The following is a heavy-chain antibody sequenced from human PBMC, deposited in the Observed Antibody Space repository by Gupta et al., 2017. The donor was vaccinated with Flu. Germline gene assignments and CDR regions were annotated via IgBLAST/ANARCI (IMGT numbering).Heavy chain of an antibody. CDR2: IRSKAYSATT. D-gene: IGHD1-7*01. V-gene: IGHV3-49*03. Sequence: EVQLVESGGGLVQPGRSLRLSCRGFGFTFSDSALSWLRQIHGKGLEWVAFIRSKAYSATTEYAASVKGRLTVSRDDSKNITYLQMSSLKTDDTGVYHCSRADDWNSPIKNWFDPWGQGTRVTVSS. CDR3: SRADDWNSPIKNWFDP. J-gene: IGHJ5*02. CDR1: GFTFSDSA.